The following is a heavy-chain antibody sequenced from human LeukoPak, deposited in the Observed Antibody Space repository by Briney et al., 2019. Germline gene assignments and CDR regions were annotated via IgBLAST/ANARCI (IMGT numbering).Heavy chain of an antibody. D-gene: IGHD3-22*01. J-gene: IGHJ4*02. Sequence: ASVKVSCKASGYTFTSYGISWVRQAPGQGLEWMGWISAYNGNTNYAQKLQGRVTMTTDTSTSTAYMELRSLRSDDTAVYYCARDSPYDSSGYYYGSWGQGTLVTVSS. CDR1: GYTFTSYG. CDR3: ARDSPYDSSGYYYGS. V-gene: IGHV1-18*01. CDR2: ISAYNGNT.